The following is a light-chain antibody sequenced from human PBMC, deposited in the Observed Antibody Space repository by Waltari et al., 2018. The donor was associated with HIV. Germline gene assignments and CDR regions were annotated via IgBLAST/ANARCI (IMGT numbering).Light chain of an antibody. Sequence: DIVLTQSTGTLSSSPGERATLSCRASQSLNRNYLAWYQQKPGQAPRLLIYGAFNRATGIPDRFSGGGSGTDFTLTIDRLEPEDFAVYYCQQYGSSVAYTFGQGTKLEIK. J-gene: IGKJ2*01. CDR2: GAF. V-gene: IGKV3-20*01. CDR3: QQYGSSVAYT. CDR1: QSLNRNY.